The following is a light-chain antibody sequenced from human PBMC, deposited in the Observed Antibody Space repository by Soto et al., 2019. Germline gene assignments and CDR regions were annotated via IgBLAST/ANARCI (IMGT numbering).Light chain of an antibody. CDR3: SSYTSSSTLYV. Sequence: QSALTQPASVSGSPGQSITISCTGTSSDVGAYNSVSWYQQHPGKAPKLMIYDVSNRPSGVSNRFSGSKSGNTASLTISGLQAEDEADYYCSSYTSSSTLYVFGTGTKLTVL. J-gene: IGLJ1*01. V-gene: IGLV2-14*03. CDR1: SSDVGAYNS. CDR2: DVS.